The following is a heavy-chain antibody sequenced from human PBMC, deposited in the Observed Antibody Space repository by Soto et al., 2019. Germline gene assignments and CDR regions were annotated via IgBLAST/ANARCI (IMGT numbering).Heavy chain of an antibody. D-gene: IGHD1-7*01. CDR2: IKPKNGGT. J-gene: IGHJ4*02. CDR3: AREEGTELDF. V-gene: IGHV1-2*02. Sequence: QVRLVQSGAEVKKPGASVKVTCKPSGYTFTDAYIHWVRQAPGQGLEWLGWIKPKNGGTNYAQKLQGRVTITRDPSSSTAFTDLSSLNSNATAVYYCAREEGTELDFWGQGTLVTVSS. CDR1: GYTFTDAY.